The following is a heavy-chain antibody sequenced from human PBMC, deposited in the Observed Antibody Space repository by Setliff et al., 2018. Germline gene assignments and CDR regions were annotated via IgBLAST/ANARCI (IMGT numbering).Heavy chain of an antibody. CDR3: ARDPGAFFECFDY. D-gene: IGHD3-10*01. V-gene: IGHV1-69*10. CDR1: GATFANSA. Sequence: SVKVSCKAPGATFANSALNWVRQAPGQGPEWMGGIVPRDAITKYAPKFQGRLTITADKSTNTVYMELSSLRSDDTAVYFCARDPGAFFECFDYWGQGSLVTVSS. CDR2: IVPRDAIT. J-gene: IGHJ4*02.